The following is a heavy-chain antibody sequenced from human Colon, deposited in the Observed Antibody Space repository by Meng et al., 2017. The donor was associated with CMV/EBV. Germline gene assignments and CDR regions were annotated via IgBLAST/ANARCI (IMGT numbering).Heavy chain of an antibody. D-gene: IGHD2-2*01. CDR3: ARDRGRGEYCSSTSCHRSPYYYYGMDV. CDR2: ISATSTYI. Sequence: GGSLRLSCAASGFTFSDYIINWVRQAPGKGLEWVSSISATSTYIYYADSVKGRFTISRDNGKNLVYLQMNNLRAEDTAVYYCARDRGRGEYCSSTSCHRSPYYYYGMDVWGQGTTVTVSS. CDR1: GFTFSDYI. V-gene: IGHV3-21*06. J-gene: IGHJ6*02.